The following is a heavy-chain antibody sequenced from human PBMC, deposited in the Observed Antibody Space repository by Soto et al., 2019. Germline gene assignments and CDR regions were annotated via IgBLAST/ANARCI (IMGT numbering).Heavy chain of an antibody. CDR3: ASRTSGWYFDY. Sequence: EVQLLESGGGLVQPGGSLRLSCTASGFTFSSYAMNWVRQAPGKGLEWVSVISGSGDSTYYADSVKGRFTISRDNSKNTLYLRMKSLRAEDTAVYYCASRTSGWYFDYWGQGTVVTVSS. J-gene: IGHJ4*02. CDR1: GFTFSSYA. CDR2: ISGSGDST. D-gene: IGHD6-19*01. V-gene: IGHV3-23*01.